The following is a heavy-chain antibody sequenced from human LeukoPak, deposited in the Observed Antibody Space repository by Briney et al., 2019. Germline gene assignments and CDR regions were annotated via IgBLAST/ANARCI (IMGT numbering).Heavy chain of an antibody. CDR3: AREAPVYNWNDGVVSGMDV. D-gene: IGHD1-20*01. J-gene: IGHJ6*02. CDR2: MWYDGSNK. Sequence: GGSLRLSCTASGFTFSSYGMHWVRQAPGKGLEWVAVMWYDGSNKYYADSVKGRFTISRDNSKNTLYLQMNSLRVEDTAVYYCAREAPVYNWNDGVVSGMDVWGQGTTVTVSS. V-gene: IGHV3-33*01. CDR1: GFTFSSYG.